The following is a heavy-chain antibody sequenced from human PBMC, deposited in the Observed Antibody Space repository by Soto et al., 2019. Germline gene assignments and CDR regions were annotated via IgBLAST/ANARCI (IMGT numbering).Heavy chain of an antibody. D-gene: IGHD3-9*01. Sequence: PVASLTLSCAASGFPFSVFAMSWLRQAPGKGLEWVSGISGTAGSTYYADAVKGRFTISRDNSKNTLFLQMNNQRAEDTAVYYCAKESTPQPFTGYYSWDFWGQGTMVKVSS. CDR1: GFPFSVFA. V-gene: IGHV3-23*01. CDR2: ISGTAGST. J-gene: IGHJ4*02. CDR3: AKESTPQPFTGYYSWDF.